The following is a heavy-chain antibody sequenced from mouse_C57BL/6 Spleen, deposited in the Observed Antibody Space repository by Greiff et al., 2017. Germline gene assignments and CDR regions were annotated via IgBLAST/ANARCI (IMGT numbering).Heavy chain of an antibody. Sequence: QVHVKQPGTELVKPGASVKLSCKASGYTFTSYWMHWVKQRPGQGLEWIGNINPSNGGTNYNEKFKSKATLTVDKSSSTAYMQLSSLTSEDSAVYYCARGNYYGNYAMDYWGQGTSVTVSS. D-gene: IGHD1-1*01. CDR1: GYTFTSYW. V-gene: IGHV1-53*01. CDR3: ARGNYYGNYAMDY. J-gene: IGHJ4*01. CDR2: INPSNGGT.